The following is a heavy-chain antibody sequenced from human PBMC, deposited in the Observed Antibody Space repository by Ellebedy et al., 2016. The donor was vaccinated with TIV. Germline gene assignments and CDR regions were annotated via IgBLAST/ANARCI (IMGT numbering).Heavy chain of an antibody. D-gene: IGHD3-10*01. CDR2: ISYSGST. CDR1: GGSISSSSYY. Sequence: MPSETLSLTCTVSGGSISSSSYYWGWIRQPPGKGLEGFGSISYSGSTYYNPSLKSRVTISVDTSKNQFSLKVSSVTAADTAVYYCARDRQIPMVRRGPRWYFDLWGRGTLVTVSS. CDR3: ARDRQIPMVRRGPRWYFDL. J-gene: IGHJ2*01. V-gene: IGHV4-39*07.